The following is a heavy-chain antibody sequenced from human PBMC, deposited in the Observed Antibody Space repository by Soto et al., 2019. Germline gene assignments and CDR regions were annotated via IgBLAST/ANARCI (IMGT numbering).Heavy chain of an antibody. CDR3: ARVYTAMVNFDY. D-gene: IGHD5-18*01. CDR1: GGSISSGGYY. Sequence: SETLSLTCTVSGGSISSGGYYWSWIRQHPGKGLEWIGYIYYSGSTYYNPSLKSRVTISVDTSKNQFSLKLSSVTAADTAVYYCARVYTAMVNFDYWGQGTLVTVSS. CDR2: IYYSGST. J-gene: IGHJ4*02. V-gene: IGHV4-31*03.